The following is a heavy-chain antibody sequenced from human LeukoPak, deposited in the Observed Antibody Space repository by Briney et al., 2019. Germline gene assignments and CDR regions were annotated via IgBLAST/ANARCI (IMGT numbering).Heavy chain of an antibody. D-gene: IGHD4-17*01. CDR2: IYYSGSS. V-gene: IGHV4-59*12. J-gene: IGHJ3*02. CDR3: AREYGGNAFDI. CDR1: GDSISNYY. Sequence: SETLSLTCTVSGDSISNYYWSWIRQPLGKRLEWIGDIYYSGSSDYNPSLKTRVTMSVNTSKSQFSLNLSSVTAADTAVYYCAREYGGNAFDIWGQGTMVTVSS.